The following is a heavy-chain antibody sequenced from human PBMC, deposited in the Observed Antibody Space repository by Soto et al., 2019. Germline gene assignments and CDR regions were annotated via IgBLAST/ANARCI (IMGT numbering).Heavy chain of an antibody. V-gene: IGHV1-69*01. CDR1: GGTFSSYA. J-gene: IGHJ6*02. D-gene: IGHD5-18*01. CDR2: IIPIFGTA. Sequence: QVQLVQSGAEVKKPGSSVKVSCKASGGTFSSYAISWVRQAPGQGLEWMGGIIPIFGTANYAQKFQGRVTITADESTSTAYTEPSSLRSEDTAVYYCAREGGYSYGYVGYYYGMDVWGQGTTVTVSS. CDR3: AREGGYSYGYVGYYYGMDV.